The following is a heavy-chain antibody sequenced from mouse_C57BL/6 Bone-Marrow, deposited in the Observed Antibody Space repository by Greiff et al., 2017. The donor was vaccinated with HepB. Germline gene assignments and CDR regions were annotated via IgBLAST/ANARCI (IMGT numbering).Heavy chain of an antibody. CDR1: GFSLTSYG. CDR2: IWSGGST. D-gene: IGHD2-12*01. V-gene: IGHV2-2*01. Sequence: VKVVESGPGLVQPSQSLSITCTVSGFSLTSYGVHWVRQSPGKGLEWLGVIWSGGSTDYNAAFISRLSISKDNSKSQVFFKMNSLQADDTAIYYCARKRGYYNWFAYWGQGTLVTVSA. CDR3: ARKRGYYNWFAY. J-gene: IGHJ3*01.